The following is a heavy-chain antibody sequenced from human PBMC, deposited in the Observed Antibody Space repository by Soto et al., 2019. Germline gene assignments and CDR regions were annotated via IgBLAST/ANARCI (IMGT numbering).Heavy chain of an antibody. J-gene: IGHJ4*02. CDR2: VHYSGST. CDR3: AREPRLYTYGLDY. CDR1: GDSLSSYY. D-gene: IGHD5-18*01. Sequence: NPSETLSLTCTVSGDSLSSYYWTWIRQSPGKGLEWIGYVHYSGSTNYNPSLRSRASISIDTSKNQFSLKLSSVTPADTAVYYCAREPRLYTYGLDYWGQGTLVTVSS. V-gene: IGHV4-59*01.